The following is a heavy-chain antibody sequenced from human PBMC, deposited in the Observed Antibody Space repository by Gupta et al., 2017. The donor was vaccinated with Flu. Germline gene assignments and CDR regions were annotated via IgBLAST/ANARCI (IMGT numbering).Heavy chain of an antibody. CDR3: AKESDFDWFATRNWFDP. Sequence: GKVLEWVAVISYDGSNKYYADSVKGRFTISRDNSKNTLYLQMNSLRAEDTAVYYCAKESDFDWFATRNWFDPWGQGTLVTVSS. CDR2: ISYDGSNK. J-gene: IGHJ5*02. D-gene: IGHD3-9*01. V-gene: IGHV3-30*18.